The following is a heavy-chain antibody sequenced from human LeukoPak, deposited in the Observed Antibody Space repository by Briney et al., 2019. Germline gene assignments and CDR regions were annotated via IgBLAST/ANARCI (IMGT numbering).Heavy chain of an antibody. CDR1: GFTFSTYS. J-gene: IGHJ4*02. CDR2: ISGSSSTM. D-gene: IGHD1-26*01. Sequence: PGGSLRLSCAASGFTFSTYSMNWVRQAPGKGLEWVSHISGSSSTMSYADSVKGRFTISRDNAKNSLYLQMNSLRDEDTAVYYCARGFGGCYGDWGQGTLVTVSS. CDR3: ARGFGGCYGD. V-gene: IGHV3-48*02.